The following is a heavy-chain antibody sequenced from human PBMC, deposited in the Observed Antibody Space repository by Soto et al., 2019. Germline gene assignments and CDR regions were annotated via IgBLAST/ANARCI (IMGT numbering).Heavy chain of an antibody. J-gene: IGHJ6*02. CDR2: ISYDGSNK. CDR1: GFTFSSYG. CDR3: AKSRGNYGSGSYRGDYYYYGMDV. V-gene: IGHV3-30*18. D-gene: IGHD3-10*01. Sequence: PGGSLRLSCAASGFTFSSYGMHWVRQAPGKGLEWVAVISYDGSNKYYADSVKGRFTISRDNSKNTLYLQMNSLRAEDTAVYYCAKSRGNYGSGSYRGDYYYYGMDVWGQGTTVTVSS.